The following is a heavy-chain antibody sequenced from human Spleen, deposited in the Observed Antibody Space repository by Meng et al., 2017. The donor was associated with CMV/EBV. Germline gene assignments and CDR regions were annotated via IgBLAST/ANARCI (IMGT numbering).Heavy chain of an antibody. V-gene: IGHV3-66*02. D-gene: IGHD2-2*02. CDR2: IDNACST. J-gene: IGHJ4*02. CDR3: AATGRRHCSGTRCYRGGFY. Sequence: GESLKISCAASKFTFDEYAMHWVRQVPGKGLEWVSFIDNACSTNYADSVKGRFTISRDNSKNTLYLQMNSLRAEDTAVYYCAATGRRHCSGTRCYRGGFYWGQGALVTVSS. CDR1: KFTFDEYA.